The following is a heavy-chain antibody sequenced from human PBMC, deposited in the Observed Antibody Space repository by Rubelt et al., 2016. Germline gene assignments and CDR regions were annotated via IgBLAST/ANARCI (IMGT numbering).Heavy chain of an antibody. D-gene: IGHD3-22*01. J-gene: IGHJ5*02. Sequence: EVQLVESGGGLLQPGGSLKLSCAGSGFTFSTYSMNWVRQAPGKGLEWVSYINSDSSTIYYADSVKGRFTISRDNAKNSLYLQMNSLRVEDTAVYYCARGPPFDTWGQGTLVTVSS. CDR1: GFTFSTYS. CDR2: INSDSSTI. V-gene: IGHV3-48*01. CDR3: ARGPPFDT.